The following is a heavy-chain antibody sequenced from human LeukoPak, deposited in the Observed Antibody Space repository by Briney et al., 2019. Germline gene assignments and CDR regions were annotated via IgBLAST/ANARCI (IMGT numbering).Heavy chain of an antibody. CDR3: ARVSYYDSSGYDPNFDY. CDR2: INPNSGGT. CDR1: GYTFTGYY. D-gene: IGHD3-22*01. Sequence: ASVKVSCKASGYTFTGYYMHWVRQAPGQGLGWMGWINPNSGGTNYAQKFQGRVTMTRDTSISTAYMELSRLRSDDTAVYYCARVSYYDSSGYDPNFDYWGQGTLVTVSS. J-gene: IGHJ4*02. V-gene: IGHV1-2*02.